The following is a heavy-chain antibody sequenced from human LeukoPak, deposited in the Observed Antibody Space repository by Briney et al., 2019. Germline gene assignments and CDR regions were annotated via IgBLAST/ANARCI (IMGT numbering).Heavy chain of an antibody. D-gene: IGHD4-11*01. J-gene: IGHJ6*03. Sequence: SETLSLTCTVSGGSISSGDYYWSWIRQPPGKGLEWIGYIYYSGSTYYNPSLKSRVTISVDTSKNQFSLKLSSVTAADTAVYYCARVMNDYSYLYYYYYYMDVWGKGTTVTVSS. CDR1: GGSISSGDYY. V-gene: IGHV4-30-4*08. CDR2: IYYSGST. CDR3: ARVMNDYSYLYYYYYYMDV.